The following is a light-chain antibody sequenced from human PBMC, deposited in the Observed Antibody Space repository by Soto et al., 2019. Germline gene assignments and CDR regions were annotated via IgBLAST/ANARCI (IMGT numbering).Light chain of an antibody. J-gene: IGKJ1*01. V-gene: IGKV1-6*01. CDR2: TAS. CDR3: LQDYTYPRT. CDR1: QGIRND. Sequence: AIQMTQSPSSLSASVGDRVTITCRASQGIRNDLGWYQQKPGKAPNLLIYTASTLQSGVPSRFSGSGSGTDFTLTISSLQPEDFATYFCLQDYTYPRTFGQGTKVEIK.